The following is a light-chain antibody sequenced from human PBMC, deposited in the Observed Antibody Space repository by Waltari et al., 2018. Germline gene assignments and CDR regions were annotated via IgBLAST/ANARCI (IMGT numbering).Light chain of an antibody. Sequence: DVQLTQSPSSLSAFLADRVSITCQASEDIEYFLNWYQQRPGRGPKLLISDASDLETGVSPRFSGSGSGTQFTLTITGLQPEDVGTYYCQQYFSFMSFGPGT. J-gene: IGKJ3*01. CDR2: DAS. V-gene: IGKV1-33*01. CDR3: QQYFSFMS. CDR1: EDIEYF.